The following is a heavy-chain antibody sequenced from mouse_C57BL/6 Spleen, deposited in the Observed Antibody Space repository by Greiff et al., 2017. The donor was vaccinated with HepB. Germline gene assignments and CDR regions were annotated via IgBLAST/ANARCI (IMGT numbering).Heavy chain of an antibody. CDR1: GFTFSSYA. V-gene: IGHV5-4*03. J-gene: IGHJ1*03. CDR3: ARGGLRGYFDV. CDR2: ISDGGSYT. D-gene: IGHD1-1*01. Sequence: EVKLVESGGGLVKPGGSLKLSCAASGFTFSSYAMSWVRQTPEKRLEWVATISDGGSYTYYPDIVKGRFTISRDNAKNNLYLQMSHLKSEDTAMYYCARGGLRGYFDVWGTGTTVTVSS.